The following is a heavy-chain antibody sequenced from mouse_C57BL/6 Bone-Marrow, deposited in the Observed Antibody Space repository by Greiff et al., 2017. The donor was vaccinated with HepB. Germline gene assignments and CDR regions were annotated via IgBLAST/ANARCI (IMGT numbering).Heavy chain of an antibody. CDR1: GYTFTSYW. V-gene: IGHV1-50*01. CDR2: IDPSDSYT. J-gene: IGHJ2*01. CDR3: ARSNWGYYFDY. D-gene: IGHD4-1*01. Sequence: QVQLQQPGAELVKPGASVKLSCKASGYTFTSYWMQWVKQRPGQGLEWIGEIDPSDSYTNYNQKFKGKATLTVDTSSSTAYMQLSSLTSEDSAVYYSARSNWGYYFDYWGQGTTLTVSS.